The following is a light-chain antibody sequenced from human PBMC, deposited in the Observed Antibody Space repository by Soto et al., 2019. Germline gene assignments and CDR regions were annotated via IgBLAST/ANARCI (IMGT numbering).Light chain of an antibody. CDR1: QSVFNNH. CDR3: QQYGSSPTT. J-gene: IGKJ1*01. V-gene: IGKV3-20*01. CDR2: GAS. Sequence: EIVLTPSPGTLSLSPGARATLSCRASQSVFNNHIGWYQQKPGQAPRRLIFGASFRATGIPDRFSGSGSGTDFTLTISRLEPEDFAVYYCQQYGSSPTTFGQGTKVDIK.